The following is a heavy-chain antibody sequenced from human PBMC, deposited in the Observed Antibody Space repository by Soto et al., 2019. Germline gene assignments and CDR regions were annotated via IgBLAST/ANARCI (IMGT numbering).Heavy chain of an antibody. J-gene: IGHJ5*02. CDR2: IYHTGST. D-gene: IGHD3-9*01. CDR3: ARIGAGYNWFDP. CDR1: GGSISSSHR. V-gene: IGHV4-4*02. Sequence: SETLSLTCGVSGGSISSSHRWSWVRQPPWKGLEWIGEIYHTGSTNYNPSLKSRVTISVDKSKNQFSLKLSSVTAADTAVYYCARIGAGYNWFDPWGQGTLVTVSS.